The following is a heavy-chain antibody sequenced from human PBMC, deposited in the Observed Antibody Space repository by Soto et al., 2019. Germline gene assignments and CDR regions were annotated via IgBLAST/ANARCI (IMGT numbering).Heavy chain of an antibody. V-gene: IGHV3-23*01. Sequence: EVQLLKSGGGLVQPGGSLRLSCAASGFTFSSYAMKWVRQAPGKGLEWVSVISGSGGSTYYADAVKGRFTISRDNSKTTLYLQMNRLRAEDTAVYYCAKRTVGWYFDLWGRGTLVTVSS. D-gene: IGHD4-17*01. CDR2: ISGSGGST. CDR1: GFTFSSYA. CDR3: AKRTVGWYFDL. J-gene: IGHJ2*01.